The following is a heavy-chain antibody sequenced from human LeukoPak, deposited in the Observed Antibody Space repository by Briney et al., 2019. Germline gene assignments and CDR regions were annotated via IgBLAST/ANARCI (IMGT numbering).Heavy chain of an antibody. CDR2: IKQDGSEK. J-gene: IGHJ4*02. CDR1: GFTLSTYW. Sequence: GGSLRLSCAASGFTLSTYWLSWVRQAPGKGLEWVANIKQDGSEKYFVDSVKGRFTISRDNAKNSLYLQMNSLRAEDSAVYYCTTEFPGYWGQGTLVTVSS. CDR3: TTEFPGY. V-gene: IGHV3-7*04.